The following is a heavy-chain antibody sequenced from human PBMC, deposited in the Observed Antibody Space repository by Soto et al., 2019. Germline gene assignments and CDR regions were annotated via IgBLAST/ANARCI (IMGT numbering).Heavy chain of an antibody. V-gene: IGHV3-9*01. CDR1: GFTFDDFA. Sequence: EVQLVESGGGSVQPGRSLRLSCEASGFTFDDFAMHWVRQAPGKDPEWVSGISWNSAMIGYADSVKGRFTISRDNAKSSLYLQMNSLRPEDTALYFCAKDNRADRGAFDSWGQGTLVSVFS. CDR3: AKDNRADRGAFDS. J-gene: IGHJ5*01. D-gene: IGHD3-10*01. CDR2: ISWNSAMI.